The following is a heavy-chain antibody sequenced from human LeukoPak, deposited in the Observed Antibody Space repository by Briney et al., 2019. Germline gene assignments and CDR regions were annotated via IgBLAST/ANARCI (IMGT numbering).Heavy chain of an antibody. D-gene: IGHD3-22*01. Sequence: GGSLRLSCAASGFTFSSYAMHWVRQAPGKGLEWVAVISYDGSNKYYADSVKGRFTISRDNSKNTLYLQMNSLRAEDTAVYYCARDGGAGYYDSSGYYPQPYFDYWGQGTLVTVSS. J-gene: IGHJ4*02. CDR1: GFTFSSYA. V-gene: IGHV3-30*01. CDR2: ISYDGSNK. CDR3: ARDGGAGYYDSSGYYPQPYFDY.